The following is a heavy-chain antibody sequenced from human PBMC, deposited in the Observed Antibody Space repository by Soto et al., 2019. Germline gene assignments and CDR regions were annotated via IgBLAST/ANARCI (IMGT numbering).Heavy chain of an antibody. V-gene: IGHV4-59*01. Sequence: LSLTCTVSGGSISSYYWSWIRQPPGKGLEWIGYIYYSGSTNYNPSLKSRVTISVDTSKNQFSLKLSSVTAADTAVYYCARYMTTVTTLFDYYYYYGMDVWGQGTTVTVSS. D-gene: IGHD4-17*01. J-gene: IGHJ6*02. CDR1: GGSISSYY. CDR2: IYYSGST. CDR3: ARYMTTVTTLFDYYYYYGMDV.